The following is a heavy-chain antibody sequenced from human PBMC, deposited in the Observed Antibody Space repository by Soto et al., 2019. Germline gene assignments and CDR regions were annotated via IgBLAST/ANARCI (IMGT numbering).Heavy chain of an antibody. J-gene: IGHJ4*02. Sequence: QLQLQESGSGLVKPSQTLSLTCAVSGGSISSGGYSWSWIRQPPGKGLEWIGYIYHSGSTYYNPSLKSRVTISADRSKNQFSLKLSSVTAADTAVYYCASRIAVAGIDYWGQGTLVTVSS. V-gene: IGHV4-30-2*01. CDR3: ASRIAVAGIDY. CDR2: IYHSGST. CDR1: GGSISSGGYS. D-gene: IGHD6-19*01.